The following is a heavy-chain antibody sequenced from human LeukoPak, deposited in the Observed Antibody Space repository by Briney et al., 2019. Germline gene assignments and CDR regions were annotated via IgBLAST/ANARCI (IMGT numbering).Heavy chain of an antibody. CDR3: ARGGENIVVVPAAI. D-gene: IGHD2-2*02. J-gene: IGHJ4*02. Sequence: GGSLRLSCAASGFTFSSYAMHWVRQAPGKGLECVSAISSNGGSTYYANSVKGRFTISRDNSKNTLYLQMGSLRAEDMAVYYCARGGENIVVVPAAIGGQGTLVTVSS. CDR2: ISSNGGST. CDR1: GFTFSSYA. V-gene: IGHV3-64*01.